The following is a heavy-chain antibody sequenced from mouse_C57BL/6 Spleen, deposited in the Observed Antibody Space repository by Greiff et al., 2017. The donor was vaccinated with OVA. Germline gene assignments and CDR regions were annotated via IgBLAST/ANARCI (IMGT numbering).Heavy chain of an antibody. J-gene: IGHJ3*01. D-gene: IGHD2-1*01. V-gene: IGHV1-26*01. CDR1: GYTFTDYY. CDR2: INPNNGGT. Sequence: EVQLQQSGPELVKPGASVKISCKASGYTFTDYYMNWVKQSHGKSLEWIGDINPNNGGTSYNQKFKGKATLTVDKSSSTAYMELRSLTSEDSAVYYCARGREYGNYPAWFAYWGQGTLVTVSA. CDR3: ARGREYGNYPAWFAY.